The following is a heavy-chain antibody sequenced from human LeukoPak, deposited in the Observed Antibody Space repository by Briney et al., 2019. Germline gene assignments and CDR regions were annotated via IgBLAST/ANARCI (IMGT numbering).Heavy chain of an antibody. CDR1: GYTFTSYG. J-gene: IGHJ4*02. Sequence: SVKVSCKASGYTFTSYGISWVRQAPGQGLEWMGGIIPIFGTANYAQKFQGRVTITADESTSTAYMELSSLRSEDTAVYYCARETWELYFDYWGQGTLVTVSS. D-gene: IGHD1-26*01. CDR2: IIPIFGTA. V-gene: IGHV1-69*13. CDR3: ARETWELYFDY.